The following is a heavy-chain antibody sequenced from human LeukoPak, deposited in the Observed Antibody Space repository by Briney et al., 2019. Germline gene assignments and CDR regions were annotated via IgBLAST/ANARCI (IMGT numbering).Heavy chain of an antibody. J-gene: IGHJ4*02. CDR2: ISSSSNII. CDR3: AKGFDY. CDR1: GFTFSNYN. Sequence: GGSLRLSCAASGFTFSNYNMNWVRQPPGKGLQWVSYISSSSNIIYYADSVKGRFTISRDNAKNSLFLQMNSLRAEDTAVYYCAKGFDYWGQGTLVTVSS. V-gene: IGHV3-48*01.